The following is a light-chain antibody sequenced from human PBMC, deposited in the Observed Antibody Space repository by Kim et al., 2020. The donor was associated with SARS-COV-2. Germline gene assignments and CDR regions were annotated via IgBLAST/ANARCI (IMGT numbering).Light chain of an antibody. Sequence: EIVLTQSPGTLSLSPGERATLSCRASQSVRSFFLAWYQQKPGQAPRLLIFGASNRATGIPDRFSGSGSETDFTLTISRLESEDFAVYYCQQYGSSPWTFGQGTKVDIK. CDR3: QQYGSSPWT. V-gene: IGKV3-20*01. J-gene: IGKJ1*01. CDR2: GAS. CDR1: QSVRSFF.